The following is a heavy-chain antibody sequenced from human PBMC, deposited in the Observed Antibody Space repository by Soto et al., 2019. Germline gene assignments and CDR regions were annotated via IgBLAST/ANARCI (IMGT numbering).Heavy chain of an antibody. CDR2: ISGSGGNT. V-gene: IGHV3-23*01. D-gene: IGHD2-15*01. J-gene: IGHJ4*02. Sequence: QQTPGKGLECVSSISGSGGNTYYAEAVRGLFTISRDNSKNTLFLQMWSLRAEDTALYYCAKDLVAARTFWGQGTLVTVSS. CDR3: AKDLVAARTF.